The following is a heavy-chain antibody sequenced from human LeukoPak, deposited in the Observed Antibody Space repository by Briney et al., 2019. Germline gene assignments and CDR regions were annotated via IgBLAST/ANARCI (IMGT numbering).Heavy chain of an antibody. CDR1: GGSISSSSYY. J-gene: IGHJ3*02. D-gene: IGHD6-19*01. Sequence: PSETLSLTCTVSGGSISSSSYYWGWIRQPPGKGLEWIGSIYYSGSTYYNPSLKSRVTISVDTSKNQFSLKLSSVTAADTAVYYCARSNKQWLDGGAFDIWGQGTMVTVSS. CDR2: IYYSGST. CDR3: ARSNKQWLDGGAFDI. V-gene: IGHV4-39*07.